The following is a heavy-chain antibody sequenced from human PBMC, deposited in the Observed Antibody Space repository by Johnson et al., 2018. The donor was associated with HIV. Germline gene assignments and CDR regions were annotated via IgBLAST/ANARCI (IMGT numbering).Heavy chain of an antibody. CDR3: ARGRSSTRPSDLGSGAFDI. CDR1: GFTFSNYA. CDR2: IGFDGTNK. J-gene: IGHJ3*02. D-gene: IGHD2-2*01. V-gene: IGHV3-30*04. Sequence: QVQLVESGGGVVQPGRSLRLSCAASGFTFSNYAIHWVRQAPGKGLEWVAVIGFDGTNKYYADSLKGRFTISRDNSKNTLYLQMNSLRAEDTAVYYCARGRSSTRPSDLGSGAFDIWGQGTMVTVSS.